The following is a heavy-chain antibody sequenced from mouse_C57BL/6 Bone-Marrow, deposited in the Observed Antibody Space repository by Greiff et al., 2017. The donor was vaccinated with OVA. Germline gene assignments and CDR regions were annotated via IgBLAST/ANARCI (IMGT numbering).Heavy chain of an antibody. CDR2: IDPNSGGT. CDR3: AGFYYGSLHDYGD. D-gene: IGHD1-1*01. J-gene: IGHJ2*01. Sequence: QVQLQQPGAELVKPGASVKLSCKASGYTFTSYWMHWVKQRPGRGLEWIGRIDPNSGGTKYNEKFTSKATLTVDKPSSAAYMQLSSLTSEDAAVYDCAGFYYGSLHDYGDWGQGTTLTVSS. V-gene: IGHV1-72*01. CDR1: GYTFTSYW.